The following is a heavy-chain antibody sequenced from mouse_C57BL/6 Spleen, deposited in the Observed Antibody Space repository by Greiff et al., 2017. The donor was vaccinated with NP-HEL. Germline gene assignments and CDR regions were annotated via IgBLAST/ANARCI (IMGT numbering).Heavy chain of an antibody. J-gene: IGHJ3*01. Sequence: EVHLVESGGGLVQPGGSMKLSCVASGFTFSNYWMNWVRQSPEKGLEWVAQIRLKSDNYATHYAESVKGRFTISRYDSKSSVYLQMNNLRAEDTGIYYCNYDYERAWFAYWGQGTLVTVSA. CDR2: IRLKSDNYAT. CDR1: GFTFSNYW. V-gene: IGHV6-3*01. CDR3: NYDYERAWFAY. D-gene: IGHD2-4*01.